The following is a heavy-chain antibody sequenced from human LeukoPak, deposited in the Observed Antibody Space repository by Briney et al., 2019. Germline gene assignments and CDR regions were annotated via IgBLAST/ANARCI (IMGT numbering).Heavy chain of an antibody. Sequence: GGSLRLSCAASGFTFSSYSMNWVRQAPGKGLEWVSSISSSSSYIYYADSVKGRFTISRDNAKNSLYLQMNSLRAEDTAVYHCARVGGVPAATLYNWFDPWGQGTLVTVSS. CDR2: ISSSSSYI. J-gene: IGHJ5*02. V-gene: IGHV3-21*01. D-gene: IGHD2-2*01. CDR3: ARVGGVPAATLYNWFDP. CDR1: GFTFSSYS.